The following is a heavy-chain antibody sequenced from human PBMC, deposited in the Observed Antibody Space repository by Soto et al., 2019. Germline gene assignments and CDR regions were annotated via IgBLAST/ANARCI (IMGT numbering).Heavy chain of an antibody. Sequence: QITLKESGPTLVKPTQTLTLTCTFSGFSLSSTRMAVGWIRQPPGKALEWLALIYWDDDKRYSPFLKRRLTIPNDTSQNQVVLTMSHMDPVDTARYYCAHIVVAGLGYYFDYWGQGTLVTVSS. J-gene: IGHJ4*02. CDR1: GFSLSSTRMA. CDR2: IYWDDDK. D-gene: IGHD6-19*01. V-gene: IGHV2-5*02. CDR3: AHIVVAGLGYYFDY.